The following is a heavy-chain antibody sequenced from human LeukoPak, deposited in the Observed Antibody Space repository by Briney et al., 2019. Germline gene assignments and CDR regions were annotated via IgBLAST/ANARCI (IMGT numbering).Heavy chain of an antibody. CDR2: ISGSGGST. V-gene: IGHV3-23*01. CDR3: AKDPYMVRGVITYTYFDY. Sequence: GGSLRLSCAASGFTLSSYAMSWVRQAPGKGLEWVSAISGSGGSTYYADSVKGRFTISRDNSKNTLYLQMNSLRAEDTAVYYCAKDPYMVRGVITYTYFDYWGQGTLVTVSS. CDR1: GFTLSSYA. J-gene: IGHJ4*02. D-gene: IGHD3-10*01.